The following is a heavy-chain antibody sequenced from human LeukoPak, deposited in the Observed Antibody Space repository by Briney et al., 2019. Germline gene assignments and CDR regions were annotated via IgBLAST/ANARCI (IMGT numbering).Heavy chain of an antibody. D-gene: IGHD3-22*01. CDR1: GYTFTSYG. J-gene: IGHJ4*02. Sequence: ASVKVSCKASGYTFTSYGISWVRQAPGQGLEWMGWIGAYNGNTNYAQKLQGRVTMTTDTSTSTAYMELRSLRSDDTAVFYCARVRDYYYDTTTYYYFDYWGQGTLVTVSS. V-gene: IGHV1-18*01. CDR3: ARVRDYYYDTTTYYYFDY. CDR2: IGAYNGNT.